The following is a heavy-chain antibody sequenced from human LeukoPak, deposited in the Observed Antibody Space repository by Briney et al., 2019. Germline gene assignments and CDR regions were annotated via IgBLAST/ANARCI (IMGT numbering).Heavy chain of an antibody. J-gene: IGHJ4*02. CDR3: ARENSGSYREFDY. V-gene: IGHV4-4*07. Sequence: SETLFLTRTVSGGSINSYYWSWIRQPAGKGLEWIGRIYTSGSTNYNASLKSRVSMSVDTSKNQFSLKLSSVTAADTAVFYCARENSGSYREFDYWGQGTLVTVSS. CDR1: GGSINSYY. D-gene: IGHD1-26*01. CDR2: IYTSGST.